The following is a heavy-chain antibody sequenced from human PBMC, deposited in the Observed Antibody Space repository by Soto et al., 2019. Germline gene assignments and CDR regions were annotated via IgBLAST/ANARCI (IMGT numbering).Heavy chain of an antibody. CDR1: ENSFTSYW. V-gene: IGHV5-10-1*01. CDR3: PRLSGFGEVGYYYGMDV. J-gene: IGHJ6*02. CDR2: IDPSDSYT. D-gene: IGHD3-10*01. Sequence: PXESLKISYKGSENSFTSYWISLVRQMPGKGLEWMGRIDPSDSYTNYSPSFQGHVTISADKSISTAYLQWSSLKASDTAMYYCPRLSGFGEVGYYYGMDVSGQGTTVTVSS.